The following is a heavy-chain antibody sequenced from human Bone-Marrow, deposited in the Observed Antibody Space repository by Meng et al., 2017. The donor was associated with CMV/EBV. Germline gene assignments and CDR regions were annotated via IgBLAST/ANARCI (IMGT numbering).Heavy chain of an antibody. J-gene: IGHJ6*02. CDR1: GGSISSSSYY. CDR3: ARIYYDFWSGYYSGGRKQNYGMDV. V-gene: IGHV4-39*01. D-gene: IGHD3-3*01. Sequence: SETLSLTCTVSGGSISSSSYYWGWIRQPPGKGLEWIGSIYYSGSTYYNPSLKSRVTISVDTSKNQFSLKLSSVTAADTAVYYCARIYYDFWSGYYSGGRKQNYGMDVWGQGTTVTVYS. CDR2: IYYSGST.